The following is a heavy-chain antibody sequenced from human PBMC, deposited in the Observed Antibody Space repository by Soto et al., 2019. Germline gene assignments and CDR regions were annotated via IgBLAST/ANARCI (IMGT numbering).Heavy chain of an antibody. V-gene: IGHV4-34*01. CDR3: ARGLGQPALY. J-gene: IGHJ4*02. CDR1: CGSFIGYY. Sequence: PSETLSLTCAFYCGSFIGYYWSWIRQPPGKGLEWIGEINHSGSTNYNPSLKSRVTISVDTSKNQFSLKLSSVTAADTAVYYCARGLGQPALYWGQGTLVTVSS. D-gene: IGHD6-13*01. CDR2: INHSGST.